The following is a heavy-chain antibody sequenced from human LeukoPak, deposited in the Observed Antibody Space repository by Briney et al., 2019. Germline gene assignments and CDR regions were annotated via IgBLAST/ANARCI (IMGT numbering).Heavy chain of an antibody. CDR1: GFTFSSYG. D-gene: IGHD6-13*01. J-gene: IGHJ4*02. CDR2: ISGSGGST. V-gene: IGHV3-23*01. Sequence: PGGSLRLSCAASGFTFSSYGMSWVRQAPGKGLEWVSAISGSGGSTYYADSVKGRFTISRDNSKNSLYLQMSSLRVEDTALYYCTKDDSGYTSSWSIDYWGQGTLVTVSS. CDR3: TKDDSGYTSSWSIDY.